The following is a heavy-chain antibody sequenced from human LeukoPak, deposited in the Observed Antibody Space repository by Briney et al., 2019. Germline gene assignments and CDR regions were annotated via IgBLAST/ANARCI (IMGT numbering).Heavy chain of an antibody. D-gene: IGHD6-13*01. J-gene: IGHJ3*02. V-gene: IGHV4-61*01. Sequence: SETLSLTCTVSGGSVYSGSYYWSWIRQPPGKGLEWIGYIYYTGSTNYNPSLKSRVTISLDTSKNQFSLKLSSVTAADTAVYYCAREGMGGRGAFDIWGQGTMVTVSS. CDR3: AREGMGGRGAFDI. CDR2: IYYTGST. CDR1: GGSVYSGSYY.